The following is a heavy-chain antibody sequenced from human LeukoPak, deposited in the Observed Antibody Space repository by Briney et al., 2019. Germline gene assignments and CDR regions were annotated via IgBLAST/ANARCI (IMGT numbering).Heavy chain of an antibody. CDR2: IYPGDSGT. CDR3: ARRSEDGVFDY. V-gene: IGHV5-51*01. Sequence: GESLKISCKRSGYSFTSYLIAWVRQMPGKGLEWMGIIYPGDSGTRYSPSFQGQVTISADKSISTAYLQWSSLKASDTAMYYCARRSEDGVFDYWGQGTLVTVSS. D-gene: IGHD4-17*01. J-gene: IGHJ4*02. CDR1: GYSFTSYL.